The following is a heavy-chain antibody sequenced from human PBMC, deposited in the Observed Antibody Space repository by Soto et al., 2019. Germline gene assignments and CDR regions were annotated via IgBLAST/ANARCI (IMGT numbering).Heavy chain of an antibody. Sequence: QVQLVESGGGLVKPGGSLRFSCVASGFTFSDHYMTWIRQAPGKGLEWLSYISTSSSYTNYADSVKGRFTISRDNAMNSLYLQMNSLRAEDTAVYYCARLRLTGYFDFWGQGTLLTVSS. CDR1: GFTFSDHY. V-gene: IGHV3-11*05. CDR3: ARLRLTGYFDF. J-gene: IGHJ4*02. CDR2: ISTSSSYT.